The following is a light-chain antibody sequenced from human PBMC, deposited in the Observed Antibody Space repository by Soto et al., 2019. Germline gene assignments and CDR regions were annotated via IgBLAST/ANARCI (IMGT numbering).Light chain of an antibody. J-gene: IGKJ2*01. Sequence: IVLTQSPATLSLSPGERATLSCRASRSLYIYLAWFQQKPGQAPRLLIYDASKRATGIPARFSGSGSGTDFTLTISSLEPEDFAVYYCQQRSSWPRTFGQGTSLEIK. CDR3: QQRSSWPRT. CDR2: DAS. V-gene: IGKV3-11*01. CDR1: RSLYIY.